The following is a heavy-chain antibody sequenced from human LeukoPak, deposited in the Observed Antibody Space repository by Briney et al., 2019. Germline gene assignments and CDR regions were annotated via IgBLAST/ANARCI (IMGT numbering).Heavy chain of an antibody. CDR3: ARSKAYYDSSGYANDC. D-gene: IGHD3-22*01. J-gene: IGHJ4*02. Sequence: SETLSLTCTVSGGSISSYYWSWIRQPPGKGLEWIGYIYYSGSTNYDPSLKSRVTMSVDTSKNQFSLKLSSVTAADTAVYYCARSKAYYDSSGYANDCWGQGTLVTVSS. CDR2: IYYSGST. V-gene: IGHV4-59*12. CDR1: GGSISSYY.